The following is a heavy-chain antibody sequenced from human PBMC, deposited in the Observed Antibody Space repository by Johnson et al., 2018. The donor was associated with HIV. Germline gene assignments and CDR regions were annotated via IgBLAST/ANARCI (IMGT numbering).Heavy chain of an antibody. CDR2: RSYDGSYK. D-gene: IGHD4-17*01. V-gene: IGHV3-30-3*01. CDR1: GFTFSSYA. CDR3: ARGGGNDYGDYVGGGALDI. J-gene: IGHJ3*02. Sequence: QVQLVESGGGVVQPGRSLRLSCAASGFTFSSYAMHWVSQAPGTGLEWVAVRSYDGSYKYYADAMKVRFTISRDNSTNTRYLQMNSLRAEDTAVYYCARGGGNDYGDYVGGGALDIWGQGTMVTVSS.